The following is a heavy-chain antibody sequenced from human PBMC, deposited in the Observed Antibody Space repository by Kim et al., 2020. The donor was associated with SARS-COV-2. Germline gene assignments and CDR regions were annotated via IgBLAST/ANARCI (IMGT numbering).Heavy chain of an antibody. CDR1: GFTFSSYA. CDR3: AREAVADFDY. J-gene: IGHJ4*02. D-gene: IGHD6-19*01. CDR2: ISYDGSNK. V-gene: IGHV3-30-3*01. Sequence: GGSLRLSCAASGFTFSSYAMHWVRQAPGKGLEWVAVISYDGSNKYYADSVKGRFTISRDNSKNTLYLQMNSLRAEDTAVYYCAREAVADFDYWGQGTLVT.